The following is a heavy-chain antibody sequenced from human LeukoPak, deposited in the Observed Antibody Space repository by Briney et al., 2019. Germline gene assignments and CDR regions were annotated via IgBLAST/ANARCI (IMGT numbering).Heavy chain of an antibody. D-gene: IGHD3-3*01. CDR1: GYSISSGYY. Sequence: SETLSLTCTVSGYSISSGYYWGWIRQPPGKGLEWIGSIYHSGSTYYNPSLKSRVTISVDTSKNQFSLQLNSVTPEDTAVYYCARNTIFGVVINTAPIDYWGQGTLVTVSS. V-gene: IGHV4-38-2*02. CDR3: ARNTIFGVVINTAPIDY. CDR2: IYHSGST. J-gene: IGHJ4*02.